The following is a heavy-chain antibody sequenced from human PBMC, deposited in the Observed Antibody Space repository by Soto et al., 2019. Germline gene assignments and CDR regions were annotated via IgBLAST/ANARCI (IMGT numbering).Heavy chain of an antibody. CDR3: ARGTPFPYYYDSSGYYNWFDP. V-gene: IGHV4-59*01. CDR1: GGSISSDY. Sequence: SETLSLTCTVSGGSISSDYWSWIRQPPGKGLEWIGYIYYSGSTNYNPSLKSRVTISVDTSKNQFSPKLSSVTAADTAVYYCARGTPFPYYYDSSGYYNWFDPWGQGTLVTVSS. D-gene: IGHD3-22*01. CDR2: IYYSGST. J-gene: IGHJ5*02.